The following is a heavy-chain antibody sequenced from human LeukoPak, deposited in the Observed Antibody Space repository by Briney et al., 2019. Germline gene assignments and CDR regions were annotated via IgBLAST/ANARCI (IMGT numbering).Heavy chain of an antibody. D-gene: IGHD5-12*01. CDR1: GFTFSSYA. Sequence: GRSLRLSCAASGFTFSSYAMHWVRQAPGKGLEWVAVISYDGSNKYYADSVKGRFTISRENSKNTLYLQMNSLRAEDTAVYYCAREHDEGGYSGYDDAFDIWGQGTMVTVSS. CDR3: AREHDEGGYSGYDDAFDI. V-gene: IGHV3-30*04. J-gene: IGHJ3*02. CDR2: ISYDGSNK.